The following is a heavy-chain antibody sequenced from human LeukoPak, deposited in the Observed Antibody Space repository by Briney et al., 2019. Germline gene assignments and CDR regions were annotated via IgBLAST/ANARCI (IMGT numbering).Heavy chain of an antibody. CDR2: ISYDGSNE. D-gene: IGHD1/OR15-1a*01. Sequence: GGSLRLSCAASGFTFSSYVMHWVRQAPGKGLEWVAIISYDGSNEYYADSVKGRFTISRDNSKNTLYLQMNSLRAEDTAVYYCAKMGNNKYYFDYWGQGTLVTVSS. J-gene: IGHJ4*02. CDR1: GFTFSSYV. CDR3: AKMGNNKYYFDY. V-gene: IGHV3-30*04.